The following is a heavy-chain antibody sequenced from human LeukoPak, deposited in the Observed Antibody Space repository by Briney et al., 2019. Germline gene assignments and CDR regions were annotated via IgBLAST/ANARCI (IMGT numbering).Heavy chain of an antibody. CDR1: GYTFTSYY. D-gene: IGHD2-15*01. J-gene: IGHJ4*02. V-gene: IGHV1-2*02. CDR3: GRGTIAVVAADLRADQ. Sequence: ASVKVSCKASGYTFTSYYMHWVRQAPGQGPEWMGWINPNSGGTNYAQKFQGRVTMTRDTSISTAYMELSSLTFDDTAVYYCGRGTIAVVAADLRADQWGQGTLVIVSS. CDR2: INPNSGGT.